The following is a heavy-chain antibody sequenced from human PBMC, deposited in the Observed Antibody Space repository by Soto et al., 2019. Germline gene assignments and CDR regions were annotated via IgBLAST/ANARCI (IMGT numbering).Heavy chain of an antibody. CDR2: IYSSGGT. CDR1: GFTVSNNY. CDR3: ASDPPGIAASGSYN. D-gene: IGHD6-13*01. J-gene: IGHJ4*02. V-gene: IGHV3-53*01. Sequence: DVQLEESGGGLIQPGGSLRLSCAVSGFTVSNNYMTWVRQAPGKGLEWVSLIYSSGGTKYADSVRGRSTISRDNSKNTLYLQMSRLQVEDTAVYYCASDPPGIAASGSYNWGQGTVVNVSS.